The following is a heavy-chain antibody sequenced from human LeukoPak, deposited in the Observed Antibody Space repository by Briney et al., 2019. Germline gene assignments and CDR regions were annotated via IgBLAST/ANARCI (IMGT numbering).Heavy chain of an antibody. CDR2: ISYSGNT. V-gene: IGHV4-59*13. J-gene: IGHJ4*02. CDR3: ARDPSRLYGDSFAFDS. D-gene: IGHD4-17*01. CDR1: GGSITNYY. Sequence: PSETLSLTCTVSGGSITNYYWRWIRQPPGKGLEWIGYISYSGNTKYNPSFESRVTMSVDTSKSQFSLKVSSVTAADAAVYYCARDPSRLYGDSFAFDSWGPGTVVRVSS.